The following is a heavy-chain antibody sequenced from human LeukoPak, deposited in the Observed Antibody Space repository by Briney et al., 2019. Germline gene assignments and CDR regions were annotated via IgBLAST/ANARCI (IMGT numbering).Heavy chain of an antibody. CDR2: INHSGST. D-gene: IGHD5-12*01. Sequence: PSETLPLTCAVYGGSFSGYYWSWIRQPPGKGLEWIGEINHSGSTNYNPSLKSRVTISVDTSKNQFSLKLSSVTAADTAVYYCARGRPYSGYSDWGQGTLVTVSS. V-gene: IGHV4-34*01. J-gene: IGHJ4*02. CDR3: ARGRPYSGYSD. CDR1: GGSFSGYY.